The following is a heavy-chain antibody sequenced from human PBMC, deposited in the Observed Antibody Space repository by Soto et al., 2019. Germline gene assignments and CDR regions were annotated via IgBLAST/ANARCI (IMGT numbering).Heavy chain of an antibody. CDR2: IYYSGST. Sequence: SETLSLTCTVSGGSISSYYWSWIRQPPGKGLEWIGYIYYSGSTNYNPSLKSRVTISVDTSKNQFSLKLSSVTAADTAVYYFARVYYYGSGSYYRDYYYYMDVWGKGTTVTVSS. CDR3: ARVYYYGSGSYYRDYYYYMDV. CDR1: GGSISSYY. V-gene: IGHV4-59*01. J-gene: IGHJ6*03. D-gene: IGHD3-10*01.